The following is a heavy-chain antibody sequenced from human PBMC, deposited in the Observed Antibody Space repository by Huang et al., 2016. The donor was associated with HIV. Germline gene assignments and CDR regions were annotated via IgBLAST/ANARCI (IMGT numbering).Heavy chain of an antibody. V-gene: IGHV1-2*02. D-gene: IGHD5-12*01. J-gene: IGHJ3*01. CDR1: GYPFTTYY. Sequence: QVQLVQSGAEVQKPGASVKVSCEASGYPFTTYYIHWVRQAPGQGFEWMGWIIPNNGGTKYARDFQGRGTMTRDTSISTAYLELSGLRSDDTAMYCCVRRYDYNAFDVWGQGTMVIVSS. CDR3: VRRYDYNAFDV. CDR2: IIPNNGGT.